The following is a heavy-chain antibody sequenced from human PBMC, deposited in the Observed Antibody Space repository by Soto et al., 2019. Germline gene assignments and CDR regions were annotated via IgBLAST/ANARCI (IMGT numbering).Heavy chain of an antibody. CDR1: GGSISSSNW. D-gene: IGHD3-16*02. CDR3: ARIRSYRGGGNDY. Sequence: QVQLQESGSGLVKPSGTLSLTCAVSGGSISSSNWWSWVRQPPGKGLEWIGEIYHSGSTNYNPSLKSRVTLSVDKAKNQFSLKLSSVTAADTAVYYCARIRSYRGGGNDYWGQGTLVTVSS. J-gene: IGHJ4*02. CDR2: IYHSGST. V-gene: IGHV4-4*02.